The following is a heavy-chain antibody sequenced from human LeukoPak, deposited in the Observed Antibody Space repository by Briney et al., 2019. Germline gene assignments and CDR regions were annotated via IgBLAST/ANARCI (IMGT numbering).Heavy chain of an antibody. CDR2: INHSGST. J-gene: IGHJ3*02. D-gene: IGHD3-10*01. CDR3: AKSNGYGLVDI. V-gene: IGHV4-34*01. CDR1: GGSFSGYY. Sequence: SETLSLTCAVYGGSFSGYYWTWIRQPPGKGLEWIGEINHSGSTNYNPSLKSRVTISIDTSKSQFSLKLSSVTAADTAVYYCAKSNGYGLVDIWGQGTMVTVSS.